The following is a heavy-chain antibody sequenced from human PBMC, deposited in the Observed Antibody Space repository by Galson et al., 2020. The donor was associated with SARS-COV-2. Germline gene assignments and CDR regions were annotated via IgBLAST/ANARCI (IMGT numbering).Heavy chain of an antibody. V-gene: IGHV3-30-3*01. CDR2: ISYDGSNK. CDR1: GFTFSSYA. J-gene: IGHJ5*02. Sequence: GGSLRLSCAASGFTFSSYAMHWVRQAPGKGLEWVAVISYDGSNKYYADSVKGRFTISRDNSKNTLYLQMNSLRAEDTAVYYWARAGSGSYYNWFDPWGQGTLVTVSS. CDR3: ARAGSGSYYNWFDP. D-gene: IGHD3-10*01.